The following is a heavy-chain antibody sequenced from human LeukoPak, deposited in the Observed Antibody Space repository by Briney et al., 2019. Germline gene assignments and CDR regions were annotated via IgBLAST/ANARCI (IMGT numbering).Heavy chain of an antibody. CDR1: GFPFTSGFTFSDYY. D-gene: IGHD2-8*02. V-gene: IGHV3-11*06. J-gene: IGHJ4*02. CDR2: ISSTSAYT. CDR3: ARGGTGAFDY. Sequence: PGGSLRLSCAASGFPFTSGFTFSDYYMSWIRPAPGTGLEWVSYISSTSAYTSYADSVKGRFTISRDNANNSLFLQMNGLRAEDTAIYYCARGGTGAFDYWGQGTLVTVSS.